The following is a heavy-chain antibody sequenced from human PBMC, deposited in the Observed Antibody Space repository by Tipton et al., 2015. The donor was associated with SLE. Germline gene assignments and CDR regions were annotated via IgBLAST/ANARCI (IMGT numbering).Heavy chain of an antibody. J-gene: IGHJ6*02. CDR1: GGSFSGYY. CDR3: ARAADMDV. V-gene: IGHV4-34*01. CDR2: IYYSGST. Sequence: TLSLTCAVYGGSFSGYYWSWIRQPPGKGLEWIGSIYYSGSTYYNPSLKSRVTISVDTSKNQFSLKLSSVTAADTAVYYCARAADMDVWGQGTTVTVSS.